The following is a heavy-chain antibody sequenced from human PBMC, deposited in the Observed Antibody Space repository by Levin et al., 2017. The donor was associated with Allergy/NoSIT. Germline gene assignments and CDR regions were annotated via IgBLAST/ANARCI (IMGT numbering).Heavy chain of an antibody. V-gene: IGHV3-33*01. CDR1: GFTFSSYG. CDR2: IWYDGSNK. CDR3: ARGYVKHPWIQLLGDDY. J-gene: IGHJ4*02. Sequence: PGGSLRLSCAASGFTFSSYGMHWVRQAPGKGLEWVAVIWYDGSNKYYADSVKGRFTISRDNSKNTLYLQMNSLRAEDTAVYYCARGYVKHPWIQLLGDDYWGQGTLVTVSS. D-gene: IGHD5-18*01.